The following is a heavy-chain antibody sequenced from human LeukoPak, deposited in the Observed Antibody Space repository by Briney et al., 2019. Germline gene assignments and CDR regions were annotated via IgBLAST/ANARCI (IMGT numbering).Heavy chain of an antibody. J-gene: IGHJ4*02. CDR1: GGSISRGSYY. V-gene: IGHV4-61*02. CDR3: ARATELEYSGSYYFDY. D-gene: IGHD1-26*01. CDR2: IYTGGST. Sequence: TSETLSLTCTVSGGSISRGSYYWTWIRQPAGKGLEWIGRIYTGGSTNYNPSLKSRVSISVDTSKNQFSLKLSSVTAADTAVYYCARATELEYSGSYYFDYWGQGTLVTVSS.